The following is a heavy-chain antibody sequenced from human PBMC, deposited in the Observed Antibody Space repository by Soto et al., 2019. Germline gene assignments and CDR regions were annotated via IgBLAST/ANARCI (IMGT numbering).Heavy chain of an antibody. CDR1: GFTFSSYA. CDR3: GRCTSTSCHLGSDY. D-gene: IGHD2-2*01. J-gene: IGHJ4*02. Sequence: GGSLRLSCAASGFTFSSYAMNWVRQAPGKGLEWVALISHDGINKYYADSVRGRFTISRDSSTNTLYLQMNSLRAADTAVYYCGRCTSTSCHLGSDYWGQGTLVTVAS. V-gene: IGHV3-30-3*01. CDR2: ISHDGINK.